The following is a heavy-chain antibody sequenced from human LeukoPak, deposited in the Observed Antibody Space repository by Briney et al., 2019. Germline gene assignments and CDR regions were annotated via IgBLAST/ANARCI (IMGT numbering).Heavy chain of an antibody. CDR1: GYTFTGYY. V-gene: IGHV1-2*02. Sequence: GASVKVSCKASGYTFTGYYMHWVRQAPGQGPEWMGWINPNSGGTTYAPKFQGRVTMTRDTSVSTAYMELSRLTSDDTAVYYCATEPSDYYPDYWGQGTLVTVSS. CDR2: INPNSGGT. CDR3: ATEPSDYYPDY. J-gene: IGHJ4*02. D-gene: IGHD2-21*02.